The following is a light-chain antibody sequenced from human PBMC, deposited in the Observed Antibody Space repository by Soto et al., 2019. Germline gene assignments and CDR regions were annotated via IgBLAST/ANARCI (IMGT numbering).Light chain of an antibody. Sequence: QSALTQPASVSGSPGQSITISCTGTSSDIGGYNYVSWYQHHPGKASKPMIYDVENRPSGVSNRFSGSKSGNTASLTISGLQAEDEADYYCSSYTSRGTVVFGGGTKLTVL. CDR3: SSYTSRGTVV. V-gene: IGLV2-14*03. J-gene: IGLJ2*01. CDR1: SSDIGGYNY. CDR2: DVE.